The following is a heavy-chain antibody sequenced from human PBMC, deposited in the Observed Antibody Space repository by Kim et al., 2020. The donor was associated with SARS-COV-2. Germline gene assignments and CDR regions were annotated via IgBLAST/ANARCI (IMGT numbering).Heavy chain of an antibody. CDR2: ISYDGSNK. CDR3: AKGLYQLLRGNPGDYFDY. CDR1: GFTFSSYG. Sequence: GGSLRLSCAASGFTFSSYGMHWVRQAPGKGLEWVAVISYDGSNKYYADSVKGRFTISRDKSKNTLYLQMNSLRAEDTAVYYCAKGLYQLLRGNPGDYFDYWGQGTLVTVSS. V-gene: IGHV3-30*18. D-gene: IGHD2-2*01. J-gene: IGHJ4*02.